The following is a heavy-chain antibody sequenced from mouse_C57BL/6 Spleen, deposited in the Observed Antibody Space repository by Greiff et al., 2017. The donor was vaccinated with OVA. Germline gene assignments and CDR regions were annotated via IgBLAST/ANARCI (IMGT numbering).Heavy chain of an antibody. CDR2: ISYDGSN. Sequence: EVKLMESGPGLVKPSQSLSLTCSVTGYSITSGYYWNWIRQFPGNKLEWMGYISYDGSNNYNPSLKNRISITRDTSKNQFFLKLNSVTTEDTATYYCARGYYGSSYLYWYFDVWGTGTTVTVSS. D-gene: IGHD1-1*01. J-gene: IGHJ1*03. CDR1: GYSITSGYY. V-gene: IGHV3-6*01. CDR3: ARGYYGSSYLYWYFDV.